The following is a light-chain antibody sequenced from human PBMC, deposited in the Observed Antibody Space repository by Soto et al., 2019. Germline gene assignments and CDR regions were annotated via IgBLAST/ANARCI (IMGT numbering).Light chain of an antibody. CDR2: KVS. V-gene: IGKV2-30*02. Sequence: DVVMTQSPLSLSVTLGQPASISCRSSQRLVHSDGNTYLHWFQQRPGQSPRRLIYKVSNRDSGVPGRIRGRGSGTDFTLKISRVEAEDVGVYYCMQGTPLPSWTFGQGNRGEL. CDR1: QRLVHSDGNTY. CDR3: MQGTPLPSWT. J-gene: IGKJ1*01.